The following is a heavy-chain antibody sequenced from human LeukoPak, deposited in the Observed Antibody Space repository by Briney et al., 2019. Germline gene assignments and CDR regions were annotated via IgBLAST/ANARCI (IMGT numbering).Heavy chain of an antibody. V-gene: IGHV3-30*04. J-gene: IGHJ4*02. CDR1: GFTFSDDT. CDR3: ARGLHDRSWYGAH. D-gene: IGHD6-13*01. CDR2: LPPDGSYQ. Sequence: GRSLRLACATAGFTFSDDTMQWGRQAQGKGLEWVALLPPDGSYQYYADSLKGRFTISRDNFKNALYLQMNSLRLEDTAVYYCARGLHDRSWYGAHWGQGTLLSVSS.